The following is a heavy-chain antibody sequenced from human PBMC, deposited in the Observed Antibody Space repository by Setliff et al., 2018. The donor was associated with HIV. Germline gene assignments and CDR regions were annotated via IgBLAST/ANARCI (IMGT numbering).Heavy chain of an antibody. Sequence: SETLSLTCTVSGGSISSHYWSWIRQPPGKGLEWIGTIYYSGSTNYNPSLKSRVTMSVDASKNQFSLKLSSVTAADTAVYYCARGMEYYDSSGYYPYYFDYWGQGTLVTVSS. J-gene: IGHJ4*02. CDR2: IYYSGST. V-gene: IGHV4-59*11. CDR3: ARGMEYYDSSGYYPYYFDY. CDR1: GGSISSHY. D-gene: IGHD3-22*01.